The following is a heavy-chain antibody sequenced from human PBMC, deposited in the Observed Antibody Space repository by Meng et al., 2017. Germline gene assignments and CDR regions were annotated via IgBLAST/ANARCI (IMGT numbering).Heavy chain of an antibody. Sequence: QGQLPESGPGRVKPSGTLSLTCVVSGGSISSVDWWSWVRQPPGKGLEWIGEIYHGGNTNYNPSLKSRVTISIDKSKNQFSLKLSSVTAADTAVYYCASWIYSCGWQWGQGTLVTVSS. CDR1: GGSISSVDW. D-gene: IGHD6-19*01. CDR2: IYHGGNT. V-gene: IGHV4/OR15-8*02. J-gene: IGHJ4*02. CDR3: ASWIYSCGWQ.